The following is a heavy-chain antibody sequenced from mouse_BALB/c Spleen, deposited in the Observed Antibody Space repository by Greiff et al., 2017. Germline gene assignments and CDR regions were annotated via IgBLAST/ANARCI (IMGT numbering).Heavy chain of an antibody. CDR3: AKAYGSSYVWYFDV. J-gene: IGHJ1*01. D-gene: IGHD1-1*01. Sequence: QVHVKQSGAELVRPGTSVKMSCKAAGYTFTNYWIGWVKQRPGHGLEWIGDIYPGGGYTNYNEKFKGKATLTADTSSSTAYMQLSSLTSEDSAIYYCAKAYGSSYVWYFDVWGAGTTVTVSS. V-gene: IGHV1-63*02. CDR2: IYPGGGYT. CDR1: GYTFTNYW.